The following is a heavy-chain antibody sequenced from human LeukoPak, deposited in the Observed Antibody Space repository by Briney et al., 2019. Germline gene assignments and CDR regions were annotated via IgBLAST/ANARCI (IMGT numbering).Heavy chain of an antibody. CDR2: INPSGGST. Sequence: GASVKVSCKASGYTFTSYYMQWVRQAPGQGLEWMGIINPSGGSTSYAQKFQGRVTMTRDTSTSTVYMELSSLRSEDTAVYYCARAAEGYSSGWYYKFYYFDYWGQGTLVTVSS. D-gene: IGHD6-19*01. J-gene: IGHJ4*02. CDR3: ARAAEGYSSGWYYKFYYFDY. CDR1: GYTFTSYY. V-gene: IGHV1-46*01.